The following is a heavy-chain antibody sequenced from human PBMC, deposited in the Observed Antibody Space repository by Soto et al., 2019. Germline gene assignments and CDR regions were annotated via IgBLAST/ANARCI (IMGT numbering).Heavy chain of an antibody. CDR3: ARRGSGSYYDDNWFDP. D-gene: IGHD1-26*01. Sequence: GESLKISCKGSGYSFTSYWIGWVRQMPGKGLEWMGRIDPSDSYTNYSPSFQGHVTISADKSISTAYLQWSSLKASDTAMYYCARRGSGSYYDDNWFDPWGQGTLVTVSS. CDR1: GYSFTSYW. CDR2: IDPSDSYT. V-gene: IGHV5-10-1*01. J-gene: IGHJ5*02.